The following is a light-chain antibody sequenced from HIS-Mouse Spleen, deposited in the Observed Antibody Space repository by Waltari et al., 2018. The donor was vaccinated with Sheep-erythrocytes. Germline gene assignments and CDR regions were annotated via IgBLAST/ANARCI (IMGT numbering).Light chain of an antibody. V-gene: IGLV2-11*01. CDR2: DVS. J-gene: IGLJ1*01. CDR1: SSDVGGYNY. CDR3: CSYAGSYNHV. Sequence: QSALTQPRSVSGSPGQSVTISCTGTSSDVGGYNYVSWYQQHPGKAPKLMIYDVSKRPSGAPDRFSASQSGNTASLTISGLQAEDDADYYCCSYAGSYNHVFATGTKVTVL.